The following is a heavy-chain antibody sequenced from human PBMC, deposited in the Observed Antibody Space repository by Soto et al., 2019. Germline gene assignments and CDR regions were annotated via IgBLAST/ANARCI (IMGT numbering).Heavy chain of an antibody. CDR1: GFTFSSYG. CDR3: AREGYYYDSSGPPKPLYYFDY. Sequence: GGSLRLSCAASGFTFSSYGMHWVRQAPGKGLEWVAVIWYDGSNKYYADSVKGRFTISRDNSKNTLYLQMNSLRAEDTAVYYCAREGYYYDSSGPPKPLYYFDYWGQGTLVTVSS. V-gene: IGHV3-33*01. CDR2: IWYDGSNK. D-gene: IGHD3-22*01. J-gene: IGHJ4*02.